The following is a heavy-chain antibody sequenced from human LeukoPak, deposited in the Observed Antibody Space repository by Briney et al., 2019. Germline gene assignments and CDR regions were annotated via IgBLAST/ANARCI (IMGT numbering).Heavy chain of an antibody. V-gene: IGHV3-48*01. CDR2: ISSSSTI. Sequence: GGSLRLSCAASGFTFSSYSMNWVRQAPGKGLEWVSSISSSSTIYYADSVKGRFTISRDNAKNSLYLQMNSLRAEDTAVYYCAREGLAVAGTLWGQGTLVTVSS. J-gene: IGHJ4*02. CDR1: GFTFSSYS. D-gene: IGHD6-19*01. CDR3: AREGLAVAGTL.